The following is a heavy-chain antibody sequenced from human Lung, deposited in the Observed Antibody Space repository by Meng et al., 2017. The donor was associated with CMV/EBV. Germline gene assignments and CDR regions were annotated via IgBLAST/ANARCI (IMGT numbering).Heavy chain of an antibody. V-gene: IGHV3-49*04. CDR3: TRGGFLEWLSLTFDS. CDR2: SRNKDYDGTT. CDR1: GFNFGDYT. D-gene: IGHD3-3*01. Sequence: SXKIPXTTSGFNFGDYTMDWVRQAPGKGLEWVGLSRNKDYDGTTEYASSVKDRFTISRNDHKSIAYLQMDSLRIEDTDVYYCTRGGFLEWLSLTFDSWGQGXLVTVSS. J-gene: IGHJ4*02.